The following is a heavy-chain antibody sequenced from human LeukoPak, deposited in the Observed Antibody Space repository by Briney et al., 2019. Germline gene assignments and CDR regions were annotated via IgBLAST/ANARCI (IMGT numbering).Heavy chain of an antibody. V-gene: IGHV1-2*02. J-gene: IGHJ5*02. Sequence: ASVKVSCKASGYTFTGYYIYWVRQAPGQGLEWVGWINPNSGGTKYAQKFLGRVTMTRDTSISTAYMELSSLRSDDPAVYYCARGPANWLDPWGQGTLVAVSS. CDR3: ARGPANWLDP. CDR1: GYTFTGYY. CDR2: INPNSGGT.